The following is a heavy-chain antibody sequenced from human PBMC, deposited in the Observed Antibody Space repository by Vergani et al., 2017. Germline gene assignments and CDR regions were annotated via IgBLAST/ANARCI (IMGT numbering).Heavy chain of an antibody. D-gene: IGHD6-13*01. J-gene: IGHJ4*02. CDR2: IYTSGST. Sequence: QVQLQESGPGLVKPSQTLSLTCTVSGGSISSGSYYWSWIRQPAGKGLEWIGRIYTSGSTNYNPTLKSRVTISLDTSKNQFSLKLSSVTAADTAVYYCAGSSRWFHNFDYWGQGTLVTVSS. V-gene: IGHV4-61*02. CDR1: GGSISSGSYY. CDR3: AGSSRWFHNFDY.